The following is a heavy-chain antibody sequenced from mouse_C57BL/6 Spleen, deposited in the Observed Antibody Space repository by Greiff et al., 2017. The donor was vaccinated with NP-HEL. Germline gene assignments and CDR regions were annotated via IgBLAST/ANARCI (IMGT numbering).Heavy chain of an antibody. D-gene: IGHD1-1*01. CDR2: IDPEDGET. CDR1: GFNIKDYY. CDR3: AREGTTVPWYFEV. V-gene: IGHV14-2*01. Sequence: VHVKQSGAELVKPGASVKLSCTASGFNIKDYYMHWVKQRTEQGLEWIGRIDPEDGETKYAPKFQGKATITADTSSNTAYLQLSSLTSEDTAVYYCAREGTTVPWYFEVWGTGTTVTVSS. J-gene: IGHJ1*03.